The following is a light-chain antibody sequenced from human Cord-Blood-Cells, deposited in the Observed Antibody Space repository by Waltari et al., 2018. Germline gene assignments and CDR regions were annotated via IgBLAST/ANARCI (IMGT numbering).Light chain of an antibody. Sequence: QSALTQPASVSGSPGRSLTISCTGNSSDVGGYNYVSWYQKHPGKAPKLMIYDVSNRPSGVSNRFSGSKSGNTASLTISGLQAEDEADYYCSSYTSSSTLVFGGGTKLTVL. V-gene: IGLV2-14*01. J-gene: IGLJ2*01. CDR1: SSDVGGYNY. CDR2: DVS. CDR3: SSYTSSSTLV.